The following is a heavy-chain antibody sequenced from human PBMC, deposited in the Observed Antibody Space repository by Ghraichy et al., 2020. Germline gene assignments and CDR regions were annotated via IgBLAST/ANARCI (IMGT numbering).Heavy chain of an antibody. CDR3: AKVQYITQFDYGMDV. V-gene: IGHV3-30*02. Sequence: GASLRLSCLASGFTFASYAMVWLRQAPGKGLEWVAFLTCDGSIRNYADSVEGRFTISRDNSKNTLYLQLNSLRPEDTAVYHCAKVQYITQFDYGMDVWGQGTTVTV. D-gene: IGHD1-20*01. CDR2: LTCDGSIR. CDR1: GFTFASYA. J-gene: IGHJ6*02.